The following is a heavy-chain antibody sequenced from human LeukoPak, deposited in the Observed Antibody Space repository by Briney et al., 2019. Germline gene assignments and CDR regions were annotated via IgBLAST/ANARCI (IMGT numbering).Heavy chain of an antibody. CDR2: FIPIFGTA. V-gene: IGHV1-69*05. CDR1: GGTFSSYA. Sequence: SVKLCCKASGGTFSSYAISWVRQAPGQGLEWMGGFIPIFGTANYAQKFPGRVTITTDESTSTAYMELSSLRSEDTAVYYCARIRMATIQLGAFDIWGQGTMVTVSS. CDR3: ARIRMATIQLGAFDI. D-gene: IGHD5-24*01. J-gene: IGHJ3*02.